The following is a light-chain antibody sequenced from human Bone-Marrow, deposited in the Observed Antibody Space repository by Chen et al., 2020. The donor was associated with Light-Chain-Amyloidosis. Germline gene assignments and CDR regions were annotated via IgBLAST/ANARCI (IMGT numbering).Light chain of an antibody. Sequence: QSALTQPASVSGSPGQSITISCTGTSSDVGGDNHVSWYQQHPDKAPKLMIYEVTTRPSWVPFRVSGSKSANTASLTSSGLQNEDEADYFCSSYTITNKLVFGGGTRVTVL. J-gene: IGLJ1*01. V-gene: IGLV2-14*01. CDR2: EVT. CDR1: SSDVGGDNH. CDR3: SSYTITNKLV.